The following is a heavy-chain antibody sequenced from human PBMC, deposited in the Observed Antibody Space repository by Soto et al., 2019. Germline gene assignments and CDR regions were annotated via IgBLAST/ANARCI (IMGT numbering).Heavy chain of an antibody. V-gene: IGHV1-2*04. J-gene: IGHJ6*03. CDR2: INPNSGAT. Sequence: ASVKVSCKASGYTFSGYYIHWVRQAPGQGLEWMGWINPNSGATNYAQKFQGWVTVTRDTSISTAYMELRRLKSDDTAVYFCARGGCSTRSCIGPYYFYMDIWGKGTTVTVSS. D-gene: IGHD2-2*01. CDR3: ARGGCSTRSCIGPYYFYMDI. CDR1: GYTFSGYY.